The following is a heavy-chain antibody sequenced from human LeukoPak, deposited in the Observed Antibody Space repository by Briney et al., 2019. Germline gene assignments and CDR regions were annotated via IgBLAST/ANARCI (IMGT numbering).Heavy chain of an antibody. CDR3: ASLNFKHIVVVTATSDWYFDL. Sequence: SETLSLTCTVSGGSISSSSYYWGWIRQPPGKGLEWIGSIYYSGSTYYNPSLKSRVTISVDTSKNQFSLKLSSVTAADTSVYYCASLNFKHIVVVTATSDWYFDLWGRGTLVTVSS. CDR2: IYYSGST. V-gene: IGHV4-39*01. D-gene: IGHD2-21*02. CDR1: GGSISSSSYY. J-gene: IGHJ2*01.